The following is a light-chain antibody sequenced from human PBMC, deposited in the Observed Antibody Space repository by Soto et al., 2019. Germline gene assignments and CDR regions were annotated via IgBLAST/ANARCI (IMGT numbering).Light chain of an antibody. CDR1: QTVAYSS. CDR2: GTS. J-gene: IGKJ1*01. Sequence: EIVLTQSPDILSLSPGARATLSCRASQTVAYSSLAGYQQRPGQAPRLLIYGTSTRATGTPDRFSGSGSGTAFTLTISRLEPEDFAVYYCQQYVTTPRTFGQGTKVE. CDR3: QQYVTTPRT. V-gene: IGKV3-20*01.